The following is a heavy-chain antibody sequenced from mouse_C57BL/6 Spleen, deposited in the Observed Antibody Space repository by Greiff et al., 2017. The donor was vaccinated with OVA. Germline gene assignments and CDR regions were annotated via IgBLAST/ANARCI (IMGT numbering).Heavy chain of an antibody. D-gene: IGHD2-4*01. V-gene: IGHV1-64*01. J-gene: IGHJ3*01. CDR3: ARPLYYDYDRVWFAY. CDR1: GYTFTSYW. CDR2: IHPNSGST. Sequence: QVQLQQPGAELVKPGASVKLSCKASGYTFTSYWMHWVKQRPGQGLEWIGMIHPNSGSTNYNEKFKSKDTLTVDTSSSTDYMQLSSLTSEDSAVYYGARPLYYDYDRVWFAYWGQGTLVTVSA.